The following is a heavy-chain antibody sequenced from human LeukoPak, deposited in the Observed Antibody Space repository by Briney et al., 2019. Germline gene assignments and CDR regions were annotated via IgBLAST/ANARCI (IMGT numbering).Heavy chain of an antibody. CDR2: INPSGGST. Sequence: ASVKVSCKASGYTITSYYMHWVRQAPGQGLEWMGIINPSGGSTSYAQKFQGRVTMTRDMSTSTVYMELSSLRSEDTAVYYCARGSSSWYYFDYWGQGTLVTVSS. CDR3: ARGSSSWYYFDY. J-gene: IGHJ4*02. CDR1: GYTITSYY. V-gene: IGHV1-46*01. D-gene: IGHD6-13*01.